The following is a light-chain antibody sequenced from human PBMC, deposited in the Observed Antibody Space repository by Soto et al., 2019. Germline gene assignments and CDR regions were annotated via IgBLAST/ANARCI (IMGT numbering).Light chain of an antibody. J-gene: IGKJ1*01. CDR3: QQYHTYWT. CDR1: QSISRN. Sequence: EVVMTQSPASRSASPGERVTLLCRASQSISRNLAWYQQKPGQPPGTLIYGASTRATGRPARFSGSGSGTEFTLTISSLQTDDFSTYYCQQYHTYWTFGQGTKVDIK. V-gene: IGKV3-15*01. CDR2: GAS.